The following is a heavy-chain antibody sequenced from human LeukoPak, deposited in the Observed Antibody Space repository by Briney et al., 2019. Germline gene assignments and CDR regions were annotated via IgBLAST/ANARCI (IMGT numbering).Heavy chain of an antibody. CDR3: ARRGYCTGDSCYSGGFDY. J-gene: IGHJ4*02. V-gene: IGHV1-46*01. CDR1: GYTFTSYL. CDR2: INPSGGTT. Sequence: ASVKASCKASGYTFTSYLIHWVRQAPGQGLEWMGIINPSGGTTTYAQKIQGRVTMTRDTSTSTVYMELSSLKSEDTAVYYCARRGYCTGDSCYSGGFDYWGQGTLVTVSS. D-gene: IGHD2-15*01.